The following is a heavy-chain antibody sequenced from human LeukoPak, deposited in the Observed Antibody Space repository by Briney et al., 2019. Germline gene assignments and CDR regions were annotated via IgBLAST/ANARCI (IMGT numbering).Heavy chain of an antibody. Sequence: PGGSLTLSCAASGFTFSNYAMSWVRQAPGKGLEWVSTISGSGDSTYYADSVKGRFTISRDNSKNTLYLQMNSLTAEDTAVYYCAKDRRDSSGWFRADDYWGQGTLVTVSS. D-gene: IGHD6-19*01. CDR2: ISGSGDST. V-gene: IGHV3-23*01. J-gene: IGHJ4*02. CDR1: GFTFSNYA. CDR3: AKDRRDSSGWFRADDY.